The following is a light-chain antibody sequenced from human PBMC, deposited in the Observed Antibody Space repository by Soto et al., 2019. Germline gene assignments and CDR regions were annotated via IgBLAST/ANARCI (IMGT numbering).Light chain of an antibody. CDR3: QQYDTLPLLT. Sequence: DIQMTQSPSSLSASVGDRVTITCQASQDISNYLNWYQQKPGKAPKLLIYDASNLETGVPPRFSGSGSGTDFTFTISSLQPEDIATYYCQQYDTLPLLTFGGGTKVEIK. J-gene: IGKJ4*01. CDR1: QDISNY. V-gene: IGKV1-33*01. CDR2: DAS.